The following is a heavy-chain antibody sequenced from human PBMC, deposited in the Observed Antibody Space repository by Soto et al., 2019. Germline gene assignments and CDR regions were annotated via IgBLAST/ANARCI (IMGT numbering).Heavy chain of an antibody. CDR2: ISAYNGNT. CDR3: ARSLADPDYYDSSGPYYFDY. D-gene: IGHD3-22*01. Sequence: QVQLVQSGAEVKKPGASVKVSCKASGYTFTSYGISWVRQAPGQGLEWMGWISAYNGNTNYAQKLQGRVTMTTDTSTSTAYMELRSLRSDDTAVYYCARSLADPDYYDSSGPYYFDYWGQGTLVTVSS. CDR1: GYTFTSYG. J-gene: IGHJ4*02. V-gene: IGHV1-18*01.